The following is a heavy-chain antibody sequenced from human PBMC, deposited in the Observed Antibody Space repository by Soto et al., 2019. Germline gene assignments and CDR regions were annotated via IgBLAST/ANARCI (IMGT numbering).Heavy chain of an antibody. D-gene: IGHD6-6*01. V-gene: IGHV4-34*01. CDR1: GGSFSGYY. Sequence: SETLSLTCAVYGGSFSGYYWSWIRQPPGKGLEWIGEINHSGSTNYNPSLKSRVTISVDTSKNQFSLKLSSVTAADTAVYYCARTYSSSSYVYYYYYYMDVWGKGTTVTVSS. J-gene: IGHJ6*03. CDR3: ARTYSSSSYVYYYYYYMDV. CDR2: INHSGST.